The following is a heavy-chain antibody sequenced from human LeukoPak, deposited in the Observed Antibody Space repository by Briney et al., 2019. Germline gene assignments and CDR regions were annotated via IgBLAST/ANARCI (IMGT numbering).Heavy chain of an antibody. V-gene: IGHV4-34*01. CDR1: GGSFSGYY. CDR2: INHSGST. Sequence: ASETLSLTCAVYGGSFSGYYWSWIRQPPGKGLEWIGEINHSGSTNYNPSLKSRVTISVDTSKNQFSLKLSSVTAADTAVYYCARHDIEMATIDVYYYGMDVWGQGTTVTVSS. CDR3: ARHDIEMATIDVYYYGMDV. D-gene: IGHD5-24*01. J-gene: IGHJ6*02.